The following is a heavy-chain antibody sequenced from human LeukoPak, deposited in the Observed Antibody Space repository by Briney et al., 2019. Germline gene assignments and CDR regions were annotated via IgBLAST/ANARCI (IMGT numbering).Heavy chain of an antibody. D-gene: IGHD2-2*02. J-gene: IGHJ4*02. CDR1: GGSISSYY. Sequence: PSETLSLTCTVSGGSISSYYWSWIRQPPGKGLEWIGYIYYSGSTNYNPSLKSRVTISVDTSKNQFPLKLSSVTAADTAVYYCARVGVVVPAAINSGRVFFDYWGQGTLVTVSS. CDR2: IYYSGST. V-gene: IGHV4-59*01. CDR3: ARVGVVVPAAINSGRVFFDY.